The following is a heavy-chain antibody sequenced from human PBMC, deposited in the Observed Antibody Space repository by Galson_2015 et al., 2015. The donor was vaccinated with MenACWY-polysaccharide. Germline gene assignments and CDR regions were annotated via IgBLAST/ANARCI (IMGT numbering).Heavy chain of an antibody. V-gene: IGHV3-23*02. CDR2: ISSGGDTT. CDR3: AKGGWADN. Sequence: SLRLSCAASGFNFSMYVMTWVRQAPGKGLEWVSAISSGGDTTYYIDSVKGRFTISRDNSKDTVHLQMDSLRAEDTALYYCAKGGWADNWGQGTLVTVSS. D-gene: IGHD1-26*01. J-gene: IGHJ4*02. CDR1: GFNFSMYV.